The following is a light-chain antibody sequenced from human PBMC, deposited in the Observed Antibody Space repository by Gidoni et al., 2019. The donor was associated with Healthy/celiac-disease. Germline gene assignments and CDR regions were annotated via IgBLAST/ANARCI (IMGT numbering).Light chain of an antibody. CDR3: QQRSNRPPWT. CDR1: QSVSSY. Sequence: EIVLTQSPATLSLSPGERATLSCRASQSVSSYFAWYQQKPGQAPRLLITYAANRATGIPARSSGSGSGTDFTLTISSIEPEDFAVYYCQQRSNRPPWTFGQGTKVEIK. V-gene: IGKV3-11*01. CDR2: YAA. J-gene: IGKJ1*01.